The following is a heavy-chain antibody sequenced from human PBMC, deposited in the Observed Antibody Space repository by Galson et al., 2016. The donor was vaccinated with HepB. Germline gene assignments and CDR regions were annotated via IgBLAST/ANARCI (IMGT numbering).Heavy chain of an antibody. CDR2: ISGSGGSI. V-gene: IGHV3-23*01. J-gene: IGHJ6*02. CDR3: AEDEFLEGDYYYYGMDV. Sequence: SLRLSCAASGFPFSTYGMSWVRQAPGKGLEWVSGISGSGGSIYSADSVKGRFTISRDNSKNTLYLQMNSLRADDTAVYYCAEDEFLEGDYYYYGMDVWGQGTTVTVSS. CDR1: GFPFSTYG. D-gene: IGHD3-3*01.